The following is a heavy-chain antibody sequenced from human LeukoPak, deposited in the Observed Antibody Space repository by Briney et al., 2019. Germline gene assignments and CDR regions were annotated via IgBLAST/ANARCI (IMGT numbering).Heavy chain of an antibody. J-gene: IGHJ5*02. D-gene: IGHD4-11*01. CDR3: ARTTIVTRSAWFDP. Sequence: SETLSLTCTVSGASISSKYWSWIRQPPGKGLEWIGYIYGSGSTNYNPPLKSRVTISGDTSKNQVSLKLSFVTAADTALYFCARTTIVTRSAWFDPWGQGTLVTVSS. CDR1: GASISSKY. CDR2: IYGSGST. V-gene: IGHV4-4*09.